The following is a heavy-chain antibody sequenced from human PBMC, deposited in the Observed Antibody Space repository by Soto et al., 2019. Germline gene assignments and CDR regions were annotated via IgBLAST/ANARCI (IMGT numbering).Heavy chain of an antibody. J-gene: IGHJ6*02. V-gene: IGHV4-31*01. CDR2: IYYSGST. CDR1: GGSISSGGYY. D-gene: IGHD1-26*01. Sequence: QVQLQESGPGLVKPSQTLSLTCTVSGGSISSGGYYWSWIRQHPGKGLEWIGYIYYSGSTYYNPSLRSQVTLSVDTSKNQFSLKLSSVTAADTAVYYCARDIVVKQYYYYYYGMDVWGQGTTVTVSS. CDR3: ARDIVVKQYYYYYYGMDV.